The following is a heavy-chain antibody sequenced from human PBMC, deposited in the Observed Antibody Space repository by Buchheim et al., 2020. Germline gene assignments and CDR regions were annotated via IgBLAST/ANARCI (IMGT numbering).Heavy chain of an antibody. J-gene: IGHJ5*02. V-gene: IGHV4-31*03. CDR1: GGSISSGGYY. CDR2: TYYSGST. CDR3: ARDQAVGGYNFQAWFDP. Sequence: QVQLQESGPGLVKPSQTLSLTCTVSGGSISSGGYYWSWIRQHPGKGLEWIGYTYYSGSTYYNPSLKSRVTISVDTSKTQFSLKLSSVTAADTAVYYCARDQAVGGYNFQAWFDPWGQGTL. D-gene: IGHD5-24*01.